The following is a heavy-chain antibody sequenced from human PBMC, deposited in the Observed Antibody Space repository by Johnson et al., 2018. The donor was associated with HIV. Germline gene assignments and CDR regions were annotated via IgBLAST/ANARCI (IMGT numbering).Heavy chain of an antibody. CDR3: ARELKDGDYSRGAFDL. Sequence: MQLVESGGGVVQPGRSLRLSCAASGFTFSNYPMHWVRQAPGKGLEWVAIISSDGTTKYYADSVKGRFTISRDNSKTSLSLQMNSLRTEDTAVYYCARELKDGDYSRGAFDLWGQGTMVTVTS. V-gene: IGHV3-30*04. CDR2: ISSDGTTK. J-gene: IGHJ3*01. CDR1: GFTFSNYP. D-gene: IGHD4-23*01.